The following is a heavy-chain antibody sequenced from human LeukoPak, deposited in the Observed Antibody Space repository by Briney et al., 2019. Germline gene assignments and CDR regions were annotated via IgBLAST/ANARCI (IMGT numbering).Heavy chain of an antibody. D-gene: IGHD5-18*01. CDR1: GFTFSTCA. CDR3: ARRGYSYGYGAFDI. Sequence: GGSLRLSCAASGFTFSTCAMSWVRQAPGKGLEWVSGISGTTSGTYYADSVKGRFTISRDNSKNTLFLQVNSLRAEDTAVYYCARRGYSYGYGAFDIWGQGTMVTVSS. J-gene: IGHJ3*02. CDR2: ISGTTSGT. V-gene: IGHV3-23*01.